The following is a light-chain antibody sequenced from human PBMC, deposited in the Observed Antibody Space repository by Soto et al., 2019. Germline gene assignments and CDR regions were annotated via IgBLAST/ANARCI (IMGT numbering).Light chain of an antibody. CDR1: SSDGDDYKD. CDR2: EVT. J-gene: IGLJ1*01. V-gene: IGLV2-14*01. CDR3: SSYTSTSTV. Sequence: QSVLTQPASVCGSPGQSITISCTGISSDGDDYKDVSWYQQHPGKAPKLMIYEVTYRPSGVSNRFSGSKSGNTASLTISGLQAEDEADYYCSSYTSTSTVFGTGTKLTVL.